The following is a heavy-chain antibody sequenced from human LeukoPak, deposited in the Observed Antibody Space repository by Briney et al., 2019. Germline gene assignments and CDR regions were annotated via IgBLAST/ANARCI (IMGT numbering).Heavy chain of an antibody. CDR3: AAGILTGSDAFDI. Sequence: ASVKVSCKASGYTFTSYAMHWVRQAPGQRLEWMGWINAGNGNTKYSQKFLGRVTITRDTSASTAYMELSSLRSEDTAVYYCAAGILTGSDAFDIWGQGTMVTVSS. CDR1: GYTFTSYA. V-gene: IGHV1-3*01. CDR2: INAGNGNT. D-gene: IGHD3-9*01. J-gene: IGHJ3*02.